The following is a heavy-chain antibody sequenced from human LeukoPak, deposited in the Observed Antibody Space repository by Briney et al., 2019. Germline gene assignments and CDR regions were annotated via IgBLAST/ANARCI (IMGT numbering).Heavy chain of an antibody. CDR2: IYWDDDK. CDR3: AHRRDWFDP. V-gene: IGHV2-5*02. Sequence: SGPTLVKPTQTLTLTCTFSGFSLSTRGVGVGWIRQPPGKALEWLALIYWDDDKRYNPSLKSRLTITKDTSKNQVVLTMTTMDPVDTATYYCAHRRDWFDPWGQGTLVTVSS. CDR1: GFSLSTRGVG. J-gene: IGHJ5*02.